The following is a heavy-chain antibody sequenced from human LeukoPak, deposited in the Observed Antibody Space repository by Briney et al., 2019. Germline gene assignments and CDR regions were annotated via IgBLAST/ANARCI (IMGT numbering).Heavy chain of an antibody. CDR2: ISGSGAGT. CDR1: GFTFSSYE. D-gene: IGHD6-13*01. CDR3: AKGGEYSTSWIDY. Sequence: PGGSLRLSCAASGFTFSSYEMNWVRQAPGKGLEWVSAISGSGAGTYYADSVKGRFTISRDNSKNTLYLQTNSLRAVDTAVYSCAKGGEYSTSWIDYWGQGTLVTVSS. V-gene: IGHV3-23*01. J-gene: IGHJ4*02.